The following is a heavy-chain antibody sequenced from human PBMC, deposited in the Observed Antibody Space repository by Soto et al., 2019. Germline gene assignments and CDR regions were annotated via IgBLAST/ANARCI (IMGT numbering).Heavy chain of an antibody. CDR3: AQNMGGSTMVRGAIGWFDP. Sequence: GESLKISCKGSGYSFTSYWISWVRQMPGKGLEWMGRIDPSDSYTNYSPSFQGHVTISADKSISTAYLQWSSLKASDTAMYYCAQNMGGSTMVRGAIGWFDPWGQGTLVTVS. J-gene: IGHJ5*02. D-gene: IGHD3-10*01. V-gene: IGHV5-10-1*01. CDR1: GYSFTSYW. CDR2: IDPSDSYT.